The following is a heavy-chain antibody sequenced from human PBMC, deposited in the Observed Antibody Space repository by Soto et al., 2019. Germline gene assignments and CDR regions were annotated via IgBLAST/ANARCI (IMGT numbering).Heavy chain of an antibody. CDR2: ISGSGGST. J-gene: IGHJ5*02. Sequence: GGSLRLSCATSGFTFSSYAMSWFRQAPGKGLEWVSAISGSGGSTYYADSVKGRFTISRDNSKNTLYLQMNSLRAEDTAVYYCAKDHGGPFDPWGQGTLVTVSS. CDR3: AKDHGGPFDP. D-gene: IGHD3-10*01. V-gene: IGHV3-23*01. CDR1: GFTFSSYA.